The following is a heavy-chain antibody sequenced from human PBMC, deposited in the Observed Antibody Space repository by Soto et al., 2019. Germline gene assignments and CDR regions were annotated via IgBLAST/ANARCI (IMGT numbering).Heavy chain of an antibody. V-gene: IGHV3-23*05. CDR2: VTNTGSST. D-gene: IGHD5-18*01. J-gene: IGHJ4*02. CDR3: ARGGPRDGYRDLDY. CDR1: GFTFSSFA. Sequence: DVQLLESGGDLVQPGGSLRLSCAASGFTFSSFAMTWVRQATGKGLEWVASVTNTGSSTYYVDSVKGRFTISRDNSKNTLFLQMSSLRAEDTAVYFCARGGPRDGYRDLDYWGQGTQVTVSS.